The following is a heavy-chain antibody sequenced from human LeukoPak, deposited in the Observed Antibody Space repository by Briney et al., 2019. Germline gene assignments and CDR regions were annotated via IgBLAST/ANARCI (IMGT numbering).Heavy chain of an antibody. V-gene: IGHV3-30*18. D-gene: IGHD4-17*01. J-gene: IGHJ4*02. CDR1: GFTFSSYG. CDR3: AKSTYGERYFDY. CDR2: ISYDGSNK. Sequence: GGSLRLSCAASGFTFSSYGMHWGRQAPGKGLERVAVISYDGSNKYYADSVKGRFTISRDNSKNTLYLQMNSLRAEDTAVYYCAKSTYGERYFDYWGQGTLVTVSS.